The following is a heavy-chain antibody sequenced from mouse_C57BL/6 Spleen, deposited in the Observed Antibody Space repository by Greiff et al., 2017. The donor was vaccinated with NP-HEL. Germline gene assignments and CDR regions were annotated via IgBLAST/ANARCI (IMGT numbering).Heavy chain of an antibody. CDR1: GFNIKDYY. J-gene: IGHJ4*01. CDR2: IDPEDGDT. D-gene: IGHD1-1*01. Sequence: VQLQQSGAELVRPGASVKLSCTASGFNIKDYYMHWVKQRPEQGLEWIGRIDPEDGDTEYAPKFQGKATMTADTSSNTAYLPLSSLTSEDTSVYYCTTYGSSYGVYAMDYWGQGTSVTVSS. CDR3: TTYGSSYGVYAMDY. V-gene: IGHV14-1*01.